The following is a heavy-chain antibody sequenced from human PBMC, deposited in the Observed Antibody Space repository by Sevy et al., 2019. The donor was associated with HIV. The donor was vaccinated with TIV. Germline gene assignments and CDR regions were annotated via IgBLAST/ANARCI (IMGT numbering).Heavy chain of an antibody. D-gene: IGHD7-27*01. CDR2: IYSTGNT. V-gene: IGHV3-53*01. Sequence: GGSLRLSCAASGFTVSSNYMSWVRQAPGKGLEWVSVIYSTGNTYYADSAKGRFTISRDNSKNTLYLQMNNLGAVDTAVYYCAMLPTGLWGQGTLVTVSS. CDR1: GFTVSSNY. J-gene: IGHJ4*02. CDR3: AMLPTGL.